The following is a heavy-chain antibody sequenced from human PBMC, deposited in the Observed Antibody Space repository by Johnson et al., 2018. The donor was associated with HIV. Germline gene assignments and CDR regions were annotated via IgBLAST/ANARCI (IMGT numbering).Heavy chain of an antibody. V-gene: IGHV3-30*03. CDR2: ISSDGTEM. CDR1: GFTFSRNA. D-gene: IGHD1-26*01. CDR3: AVGAADAFDI. J-gene: IGHJ3*02. Sequence: QAQLVESGGGVVQPGRSLGLSCTASGFTFSRNAMHWVRQPPGKGLEWVAVISSDGTEMHYGDSVRGRFTISRDNSKNTLYLQMNSLRAEDTAVYYCAVGAADAFDIWGQGTMVTVSS.